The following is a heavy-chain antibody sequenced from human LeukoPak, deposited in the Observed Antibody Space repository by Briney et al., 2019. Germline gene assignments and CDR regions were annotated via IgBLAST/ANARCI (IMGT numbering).Heavy chain of an antibody. CDR3: ARDSRAGDGGGDV. Sequence: GASVKVSCKASGYTFTNNYIHWVRQAPGQGLEWMGIINPRDGSTNYAQKFQGRVTMTTDTSTSTAYMELRSLRSDDTAVYYCARDSRAGDGGGDVWGQGTTVTVSS. CDR2: INPRDGST. CDR1: GYTFTNNY. D-gene: IGHD2-21*01. J-gene: IGHJ6*02. V-gene: IGHV1-46*01.